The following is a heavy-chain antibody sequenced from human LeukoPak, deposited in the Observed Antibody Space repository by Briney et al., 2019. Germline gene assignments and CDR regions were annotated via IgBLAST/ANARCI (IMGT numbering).Heavy chain of an antibody. CDR1: GFTFSSYA. V-gene: IGHV3-23*01. CDR3: AKVGEEDIDY. CDR2: ISGSGGST. Sequence: AGSLSLSCAASGFTFSSYAISWVRQAPRKGLELVSAISGSGGSTYYEDSVKGRFTISRDNSKNTLYLQMNSLRDEDTAVYYCAKVGEEDIDYWGQGTLVTVSS. J-gene: IGHJ4*02.